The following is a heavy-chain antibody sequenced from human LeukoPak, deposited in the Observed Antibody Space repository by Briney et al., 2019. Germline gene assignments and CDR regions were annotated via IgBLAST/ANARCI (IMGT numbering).Heavy chain of an antibody. D-gene: IGHD1-1*01. V-gene: IGHV3-30*02. Sequence: GGSLRLSCAASGFTFSSYGMHWVRQAPGKGLEWVAFIRYDGSNKYYADSVKGRFTISRDNSKNTLYLQMNSLRAEDTAVYYCAKVYKDYYYYMDVWGKGTTVTISS. CDR2: IRYDGSNK. CDR1: GFTFSSYG. CDR3: AKVYKDYYYYMDV. J-gene: IGHJ6*03.